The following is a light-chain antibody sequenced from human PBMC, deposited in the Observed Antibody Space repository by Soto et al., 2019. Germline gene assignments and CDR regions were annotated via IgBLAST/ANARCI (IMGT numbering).Light chain of an antibody. CDR2: GAT. V-gene: IGKV3-20*01. CDR1: QSLSSSA. J-gene: IGKJ1*01. Sequence: EIVLTQSPGALSLSPGERATLSCRAGQSLSSSALAWYQQKGGQAPRLLVFGATNRATGIPDRFTGSGSGADFTLTITRLEPEDFAVYYCHQYGSSPWTFGQGTKVDIK. CDR3: HQYGSSPWT.